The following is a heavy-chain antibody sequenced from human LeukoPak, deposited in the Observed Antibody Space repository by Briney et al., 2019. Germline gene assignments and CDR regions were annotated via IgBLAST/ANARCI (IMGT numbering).Heavy chain of an antibody. J-gene: IGHJ4*02. Sequence: GGSLRLSCAASGFTFSSYWMHWVRQDPGKRLVWVSRIKSDGSITSYADSVKGRFTISRDNAKNTLYLQMNSLRAEDTAVYYCARVGASVGAIDYWGQGTLVTVSS. V-gene: IGHV3-74*01. CDR2: IKSDGSIT. CDR3: ARVGASVGAIDY. CDR1: GFTFSSYW. D-gene: IGHD1-26*01.